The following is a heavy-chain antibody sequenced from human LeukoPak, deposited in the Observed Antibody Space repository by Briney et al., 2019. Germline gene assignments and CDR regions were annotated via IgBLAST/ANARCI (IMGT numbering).Heavy chain of an antibody. CDR3: ARSFYGHDPYYCYMDV. V-gene: IGHV3-7*01. CDR2: IKEDGSEK. D-gene: IGHD2-2*01. CDR1: RFTFSNHA. Sequence: GGSLRLPCAASRFTFSNHAMSWVRQAPGKGLEWVATIKEDGSEKYYVDSVKGRFTISRENAKNSLYLQMNSLRAEDTAVYYCARSFYGHDPYYCYMDVWGKGTTVTVSS. J-gene: IGHJ6*03.